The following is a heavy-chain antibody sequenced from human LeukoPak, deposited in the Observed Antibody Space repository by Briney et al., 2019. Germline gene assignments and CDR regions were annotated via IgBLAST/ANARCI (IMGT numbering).Heavy chain of an antibody. CDR2: INHSGST. Sequence: PSETLSLTCAVYGGSFSGYYWSWIRQPPGKGLEWIGEINHSGSTNYNPSLKSRVTISVDTSKNQFSLKLSSVTAADTAVYYCARGRKYPNYYDSSGYYPHWGRGTLVTVSS. J-gene: IGHJ4*02. CDR3: ARGRKYPNYYDSSGYYPH. D-gene: IGHD3-22*01. V-gene: IGHV4-34*01. CDR1: GGSFSGYY.